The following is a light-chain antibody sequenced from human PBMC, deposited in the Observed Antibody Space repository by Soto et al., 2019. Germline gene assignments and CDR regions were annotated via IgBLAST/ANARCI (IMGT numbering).Light chain of an antibody. J-gene: IGLJ1*01. V-gene: IGLV1-51*01. CDR3: GSWDNILRAYV. CDR2: DNV. Sequence: QSVLTQPPSVSATPGQRVTISCSGSGSNLGRNYVSWYQQLPGTAPKLLIYDNVYRFSGIPDRFSASKSGTSATLGITGLQTVDEGDYYCGSWDNILRAYVFGTGTKVTVL. CDR1: GSNLGRNY.